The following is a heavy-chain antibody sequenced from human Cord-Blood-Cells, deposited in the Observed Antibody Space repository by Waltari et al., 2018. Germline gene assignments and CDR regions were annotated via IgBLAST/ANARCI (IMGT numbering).Heavy chain of an antibody. Sequence: QVQLQEPGPGLVKPSGPLSLTCAVSGASLSRINWWSWVRQPPGKGLEWIGEISHSGSTNYNPSLKSRVTISVDKSKNQFSLKLSSVTAADTAVYYCARISASYNWFDPWGQGTLVTVSS. CDR1: GASLSRINW. V-gene: IGHV4-4*02. J-gene: IGHJ5*02. CDR2: ISHSGST. CDR3: ARISASYNWFDP.